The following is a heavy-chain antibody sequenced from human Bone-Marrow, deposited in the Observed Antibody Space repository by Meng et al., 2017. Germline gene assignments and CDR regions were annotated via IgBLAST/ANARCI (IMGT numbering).Heavy chain of an antibody. Sequence: GESLKISCKGSGYSFTSYWIGWVRQMPGKGLEWMGIIYPGDSDTRYSPSFQGQVTISADKSISTAYLQWSSLKASDTAMYYCARSGLLWFGELFPSGFDPWGQGTLVTVSS. CDR2: IYPGDSDT. V-gene: IGHV5-51*01. D-gene: IGHD3-10*01. CDR1: GYSFTSYW. J-gene: IGHJ5*02. CDR3: ARSGLLWFGELFPSGFDP.